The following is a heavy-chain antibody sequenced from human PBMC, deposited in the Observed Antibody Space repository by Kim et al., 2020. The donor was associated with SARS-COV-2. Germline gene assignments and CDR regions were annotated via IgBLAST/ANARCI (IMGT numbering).Heavy chain of an antibody. CDR1: GYTSSNYG. D-gene: IGHD6-13*01. J-gene: IGHJ4*02. Sequence: ASVKVSCKVSGYTSSNYGISWVRQAPGQGLEWMGWINTLSLHTNSVDKFQDRVTMTTVPSTNTVSMELRSLTSDDTAVYYCPTTFSFSNSWYYFDYWGLG. V-gene: IGHV1-18*04. CDR2: INTLSLHT. CDR3: PTTFSFSNSWYYFDY.